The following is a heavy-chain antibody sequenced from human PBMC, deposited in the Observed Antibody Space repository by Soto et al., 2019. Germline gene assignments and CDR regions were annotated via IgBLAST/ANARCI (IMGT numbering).Heavy chain of an antibody. D-gene: IGHD3-10*02. V-gene: IGHV3-66*02. J-gene: IGHJ2*01. Sequence: KRPAWVSVIYSGGTTYSADSEKGRFTISRDNSKNTLYLQMNSLRAEYTAVYYCAIVFFFQAEDGIRDVRSVSAFLLNRSSDL. CDR2: IYSGGTT. CDR3: AIVFFFQAEDGIRDVRSVSAFLLNRSSDL.